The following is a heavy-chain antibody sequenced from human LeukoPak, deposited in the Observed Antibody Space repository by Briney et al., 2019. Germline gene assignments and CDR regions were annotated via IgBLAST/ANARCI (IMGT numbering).Heavy chain of an antibody. D-gene: IGHD2-15*01. Sequence: ASVKVSCNASGYTFTSYGISWARQAPGQGLEWMGWISAYNGNTNYAQKLQGRVTMTTDTSTSTTYMELRSLRSDDTAVYYCAREYCSGGSCSFDYWGQGTLVTVSS. CDR1: GYTFTSYG. CDR2: ISAYNGNT. V-gene: IGHV1-18*04. CDR3: AREYCSGGSCSFDY. J-gene: IGHJ4*02.